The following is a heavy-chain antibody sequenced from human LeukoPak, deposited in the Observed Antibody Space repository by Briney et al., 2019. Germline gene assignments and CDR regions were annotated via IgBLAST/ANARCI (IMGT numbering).Heavy chain of an antibody. Sequence: SETLSLTCTVSGGSISSFYWSWIRQPPGKGLEWIGYIYYSGSTNYNPSLKSRVTISVDTSKNQFSLKLSSVTAADTAVYYCARGGYFDWYFDYWGQGTLVTVSS. D-gene: IGHD3-9*01. V-gene: IGHV4-59*08. CDR3: ARGGYFDWYFDY. J-gene: IGHJ4*02. CDR2: IYYSGST. CDR1: GGSISSFY.